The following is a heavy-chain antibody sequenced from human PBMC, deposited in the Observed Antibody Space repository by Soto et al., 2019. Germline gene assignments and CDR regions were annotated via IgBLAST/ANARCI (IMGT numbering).Heavy chain of an antibody. CDR2: IDPSDSYT. CDR3: ARRYYYDSSGQWGLDP. Sequence: EVQLVQTGAEVKKPGESLRISCKGSGYSFTSYWISWVRQMPGKGLEWMGRIDPSDSYTNYSPSFQGHVTISADKSISTAYLQWSSLKASDTAMYYCARRYYYDSSGQWGLDPWGQGTLVTVSS. V-gene: IGHV5-10-1*03. D-gene: IGHD3-22*01. J-gene: IGHJ5*02. CDR1: GYSFTSYW.